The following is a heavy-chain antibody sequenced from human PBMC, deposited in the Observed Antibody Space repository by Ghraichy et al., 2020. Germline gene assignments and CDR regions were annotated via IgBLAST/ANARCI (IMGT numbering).Heavy chain of an antibody. D-gene: IGHD4-17*01. Sequence: GGSLRLSCAASGFTFSDYYMSWIRQAPGKGLEWVSYISSSGSTIYYADSVKGRFTISRDNAKNSLYLQMNSLRAEDTAVYYCAREIHRNDYGDYDPYYYGMDVWGQGTTVTVSS. J-gene: IGHJ6*02. CDR1: GFTFSDYY. CDR2: ISSSGSTI. V-gene: IGHV3-11*01. CDR3: AREIHRNDYGDYDPYYYGMDV.